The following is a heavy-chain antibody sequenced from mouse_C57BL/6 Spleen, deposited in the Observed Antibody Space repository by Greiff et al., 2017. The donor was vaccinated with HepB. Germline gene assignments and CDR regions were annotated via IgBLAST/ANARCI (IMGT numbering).Heavy chain of an antibody. D-gene: IGHD1-1*01. Sequence: VQLQQSGPELVKPGASVKISCKASGYAFSSSWMNWVKQRPGKGLEWIGRIYPGDGDTNYNGKFKGKATLTADKSSSTAYMQLSSLTSEDSAVYFCARWGTTVPVDYWGQGTTLTVSS. CDR1: GYAFSSSW. CDR2: IYPGDGDT. V-gene: IGHV1-82*01. J-gene: IGHJ2*01. CDR3: ARWGTTVPVDY.